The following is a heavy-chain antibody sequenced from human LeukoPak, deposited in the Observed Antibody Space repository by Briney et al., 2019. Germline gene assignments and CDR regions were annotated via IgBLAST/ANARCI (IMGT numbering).Heavy chain of an antibody. D-gene: IGHD5-18*01. Sequence: GGSLRLSCAASGFTFSSYEMNWVRQAPGNGLEWVSYISSSGSTIYYADSVKGRFTISRDNAKNSLYLQMNSLRAEDTAVYYCARSAGYGPNYWGQGTLVTVSS. CDR3: ARSAGYGPNY. CDR2: ISSSGSTI. V-gene: IGHV3-48*03. J-gene: IGHJ4*02. CDR1: GFTFSSYE.